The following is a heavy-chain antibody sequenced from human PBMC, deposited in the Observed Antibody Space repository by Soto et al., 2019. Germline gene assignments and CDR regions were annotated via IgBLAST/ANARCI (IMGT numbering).Heavy chain of an antibody. CDR1: GVTFSRDN. CDR3: ARGGRGSPIDY. J-gene: IGHJ4*02. D-gene: IGHD5-12*01. CDR2: ISSSSSYI. Sequence: PGGSPRPSRSTPGVTFSRDNIKRGPQAPGKGLEWVSSISSSSSYIYYADSVKGRFTISRDNAKNSLYLQMSSLRAEDTAVYYCARGGRGSPIDYWGQGTLITVSS. V-gene: IGHV3-21*01.